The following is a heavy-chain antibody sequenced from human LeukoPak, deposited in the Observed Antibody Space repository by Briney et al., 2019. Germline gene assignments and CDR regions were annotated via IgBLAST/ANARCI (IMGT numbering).Heavy chain of an antibody. CDR1: GGTISSYA. V-gene: IGHV1-69*13. Sequence: SVEVSCKASGGTISSYAISWVRQAPGQGLERMGGIIPIFGTANYAQKFQGRVTITADESTSTAYMELSSLRSEDTAVYYCARGHGSGSPYNWFDPWGQGTLVTVSS. J-gene: IGHJ5*02. D-gene: IGHD3-10*01. CDR3: ARGHGSGSPYNWFDP. CDR2: IIPIFGTA.